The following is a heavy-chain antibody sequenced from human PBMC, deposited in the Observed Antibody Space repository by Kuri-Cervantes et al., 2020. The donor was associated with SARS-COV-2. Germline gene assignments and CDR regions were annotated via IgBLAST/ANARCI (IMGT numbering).Heavy chain of an antibody. V-gene: IGHV1-2*02. J-gene: IGHJ4*02. Sequence: ASVKVSCKASGYTFTSCGISWVRQAPGQGLEWMGWINPNSGGTNYAQKFQGRVTMTRDTSISTAYMELSRLRSDDTAVYYCARAYRGSSGSNRGYFDYWGQGTLVTVSS. CDR1: GYTFTSCG. D-gene: IGHD6-19*01. CDR2: INPNSGGT. CDR3: ARAYRGSSGSNRGYFDY.